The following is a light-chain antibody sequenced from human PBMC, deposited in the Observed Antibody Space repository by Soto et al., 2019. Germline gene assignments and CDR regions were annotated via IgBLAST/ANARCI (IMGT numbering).Light chain of an antibody. CDR2: EGN. CDR3: CSYAGSDTPVV. J-gene: IGLJ2*01. Sequence: QSALTQPASVSGSPGQSITISCTGTSSDVGSYNLVSWYQQHPGKAPKLMIYEGNKRPSGVSNRFSGSKSGNRAALTISGLQAEDEADYYCCSYAGSDTPVVLGGGTKLTVL. V-gene: IGLV2-23*01. CDR1: SSDVGSYNL.